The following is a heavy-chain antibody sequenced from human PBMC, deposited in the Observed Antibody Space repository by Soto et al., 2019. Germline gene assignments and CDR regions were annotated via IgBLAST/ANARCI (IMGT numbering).Heavy chain of an antibody. J-gene: IGHJ4*02. V-gene: IGHV4-39*01. Sequence: SETLSLTCTVSGGSISSSSYYWGWIRQPPGKGLEWIGSIYYSGSTYYNPSLKSRVTISVDTSKNQISLKLSSVTAADTAVYYCARHPKRSAVDYWGQGTLVTVSS. CDR2: IYYSGST. CDR3: ARHPKRSAVDY. D-gene: IGHD2-2*01. CDR1: GGSISSSSYY.